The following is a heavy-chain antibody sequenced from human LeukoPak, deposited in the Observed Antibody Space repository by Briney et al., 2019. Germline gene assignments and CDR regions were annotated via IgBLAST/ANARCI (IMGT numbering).Heavy chain of an antibody. CDR1: GFTFSSYA. CDR2: ISSNGGST. V-gene: IGHV3-64D*06. J-gene: IGHJ4*02. Sequence: GGSLRLSCSASGFTFSSYAMRWVRQAPGKGLEYVSAISSNGGSTYYADSVKGRFTISRDNSKNTLYLQMSSLRAEDTAVYYCVKDMGYDILTGYYIGYFDYWGQGTLVTVSS. D-gene: IGHD3-9*01. CDR3: VKDMGYDILTGYYIGYFDY.